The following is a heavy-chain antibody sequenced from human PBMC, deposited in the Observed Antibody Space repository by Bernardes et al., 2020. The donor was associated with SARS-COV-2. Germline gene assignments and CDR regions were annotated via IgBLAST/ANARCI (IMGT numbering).Heavy chain of an antibody. V-gene: IGHV3-23*01. CDR3: ATLRPRDYGSGPDGY. CDR2: ISGSGGST. J-gene: IGHJ4*02. Sequence: GGSLRLSCAASGFTFSSYAMSWVRQAPGKGLEWVSAISGSGGSTYYADSVKGRFTISRDNSKNTLYLQMNSLRAEDTAVYYCATLRPRDYGSGPDGYWGQGTLVTVSS. CDR1: GFTFSSYA. D-gene: IGHD3-10*01.